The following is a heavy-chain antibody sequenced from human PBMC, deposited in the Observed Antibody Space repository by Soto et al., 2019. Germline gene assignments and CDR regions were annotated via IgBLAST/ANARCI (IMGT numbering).Heavy chain of an antibody. D-gene: IGHD2-8*01. CDR2: IYYSGST. Sequence: PSETLSLTCTVSDGSISSYYWSWIRQPPGKGLEWIGYIYYSGSTNYNPSLKSRVTISVDTSKNQFSLKLSSVTAADTAVYYCAKVNGLYGWFDPWGQGTLVTVSS. V-gene: IGHV4-59*01. CDR1: DGSISSYY. J-gene: IGHJ5*02. CDR3: AKVNGLYGWFDP.